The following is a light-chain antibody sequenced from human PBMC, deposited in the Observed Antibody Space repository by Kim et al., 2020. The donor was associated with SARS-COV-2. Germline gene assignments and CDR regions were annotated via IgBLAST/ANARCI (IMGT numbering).Light chain of an antibody. V-gene: IGLV3-25*03. CDR1: ALPKQY. CDR3: QSADSSGTYVV. J-gene: IGLJ2*01. CDR2: KDS. Sequence: SYELTQPPSVSVSPGQTARITCSGDALPKQYAYWYQQKPGQAPVLVIYKDSERPSGIPERFSGSSPGTTVTLTIRGVQAEDEADYYCQSADSSGTYVVFG.